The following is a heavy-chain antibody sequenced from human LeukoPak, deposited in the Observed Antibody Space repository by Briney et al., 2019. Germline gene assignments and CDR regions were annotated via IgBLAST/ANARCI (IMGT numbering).Heavy chain of an antibody. V-gene: IGHV3-7*01. J-gene: IGHJ4*02. D-gene: IGHD3-10*01. CDR1: GFTFSSYW. CDR2: IKQDGSEK. CDR3: AREGAYGSGSYSDYFDY. Sequence: GGSLRLSCAASGFTFSSYWMSWVRQAPGKGLEWVSNIKQDGSEKYYVDSVKGRFTISRDNAKNSLYLQMNSLRAEDTAVYYCAREGAYGSGSYSDYFDYWGQGTLVTVSS.